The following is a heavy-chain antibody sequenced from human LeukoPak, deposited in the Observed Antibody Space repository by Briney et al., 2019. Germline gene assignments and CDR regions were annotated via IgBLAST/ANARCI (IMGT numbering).Heavy chain of an antibody. D-gene: IGHD6-13*01. J-gene: IGHJ3*02. V-gene: IGHV1-69*06. CDR2: IIPIFGTA. Sequence: GASVKVSCKASGGTFSSYAISWVRQAPGQGLEWMGGIIPIFGTANYAQKFLGRVTITADKSTSTAYMELSSLRSEDTAVYYCARDRQRIAAALDAFDIWGQGTMVTVSS. CDR1: GGTFSSYA. CDR3: ARDRQRIAAALDAFDI.